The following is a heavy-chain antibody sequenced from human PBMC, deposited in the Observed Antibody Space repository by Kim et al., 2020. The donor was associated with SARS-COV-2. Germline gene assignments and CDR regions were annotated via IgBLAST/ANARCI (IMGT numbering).Heavy chain of an antibody. D-gene: IGHD6-19*01. V-gene: IGHV1-8*01. J-gene: IGHJ6*03. CDR1: GYTFTSYD. CDR2: MNPNSGNT. Sequence: ASVKVSCKASGYTFTSYDINWVRQATGQGLEWMGWMNPNSGNTGYAQKFQGRVTMTRNTSISTAYMELSSLRSEDTAVYYCARAGRSGWYVGYYYYMDVWGKGTTVTVSS. CDR3: ARAGRSGWYVGYYYYMDV.